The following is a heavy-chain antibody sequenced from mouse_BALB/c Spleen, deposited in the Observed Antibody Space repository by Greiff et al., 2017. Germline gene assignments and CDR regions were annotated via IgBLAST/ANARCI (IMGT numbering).Heavy chain of an antibody. CDR1: GYTFTNYW. CDR2: IYPGGGYT. Sequence: VMLVESGAELVRPGTSVKISCKASGYTFTNYWLGWVKQRPGHGLEWIGDIYPGGGYTNYNEKFKGKATLTADTSSSTAYMQLSSLTSEDSAVYFCAREPDAMDYWGQGTSVTVSS. V-gene: IGHV1-63*02. J-gene: IGHJ4*01. CDR3: AREPDAMDY.